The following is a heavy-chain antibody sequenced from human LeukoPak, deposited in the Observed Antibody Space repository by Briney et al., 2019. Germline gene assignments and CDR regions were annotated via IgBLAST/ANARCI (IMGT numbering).Heavy chain of an antibody. D-gene: IGHD3-9*01. CDR1: GFTFSSYA. CDR2: ISGSGGST. Sequence: GGALRLSCAASGFTFSSYAMSWVRQAPGKGLEWVSGISGSGGSTYYADSVKGRFTISRDKSKNTLYLQVNSLRAEDTAVYYCAKWVDWSPPAGMDVWGQGTTVTVSS. CDR3: AKWVDWSPPAGMDV. J-gene: IGHJ6*02. V-gene: IGHV3-23*01.